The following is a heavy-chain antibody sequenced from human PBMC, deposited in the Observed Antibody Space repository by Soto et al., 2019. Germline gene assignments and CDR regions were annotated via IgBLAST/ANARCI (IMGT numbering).Heavy chain of an antibody. V-gene: IGHV4-30-2*01. J-gene: IGHJ4*02. Sequence: QLQLQESGSGLVKPSQTLSLTCAVSGVSISSGGYSWSWIRKPPGKGPEWIGYVYYSWNPYYNPSLKGRVTITLDRSKNQFSLELGSVTAADTAVYYCARLALVTRIFDYWGQGTLVSVSS. D-gene: IGHD2-21*02. CDR1: GVSISSGGYS. CDR3: ARLALVTRIFDY. CDR2: VYYSWNP.